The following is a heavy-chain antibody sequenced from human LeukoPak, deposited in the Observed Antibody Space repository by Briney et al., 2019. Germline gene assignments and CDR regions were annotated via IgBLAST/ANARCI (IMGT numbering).Heavy chain of an antibody. CDR2: INYSGST. J-gene: IGHJ4*02. Sequence: SETLSLTCTVSGGSISSYYWSWIRQPPGKGLGWIGYINYSGSTNYNPSLKSRVTISVDTSRNQFSLKLSSVNAADTAVYYCARAPGAMVFDYWGQGTLVTVSS. V-gene: IGHV4-59*01. CDR1: GGSISSYY. CDR3: ARAPGAMVFDY. D-gene: IGHD5-18*01.